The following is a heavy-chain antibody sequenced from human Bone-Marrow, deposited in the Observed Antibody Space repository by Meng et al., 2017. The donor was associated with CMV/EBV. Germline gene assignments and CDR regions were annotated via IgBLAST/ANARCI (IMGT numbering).Heavy chain of an antibody. CDR2: ISPIFGTA. Sequence: SVKVSCKASGGTFSSYAISWVRQAPGQGLEWMGGISPIFGTANYAQKFQGRVTITTDESTSTAYMELSSLRSEDTAVYYCARLIRFLEEVGPYGMDVWGRGTTVTVSS. CDR3: ARLIRFLEEVGPYGMDV. J-gene: IGHJ6*02. D-gene: IGHD3-3*01. V-gene: IGHV1-69*05. CDR1: GGTFSSYA.